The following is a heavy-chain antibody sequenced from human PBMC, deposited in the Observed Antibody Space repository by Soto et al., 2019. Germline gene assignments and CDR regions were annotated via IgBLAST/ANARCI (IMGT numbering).Heavy chain of an antibody. CDR2: MNPNSGNT. V-gene: IGHV1-8*01. D-gene: IGHD3-16*02. CDR1: GYTFTSYD. CDR3: AGGVGDYVWGSYRPGGFDY. Sequence: QVQLVQSGAEVKKPGASVKVSCKASGYTFTSYDINWVRQATGQGLEWMGWMNPNSGNTGYAQKFQGRVTLHRNTSISTAYMELGSLRSEDTAVYYCAGGVGDYVWGSYRPGGFDYWGQGTPVTVSS. J-gene: IGHJ4*02.